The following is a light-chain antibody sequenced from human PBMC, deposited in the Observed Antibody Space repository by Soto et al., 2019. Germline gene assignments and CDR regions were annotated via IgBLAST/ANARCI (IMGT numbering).Light chain of an antibody. V-gene: IGLV3-21*02. CDR3: QVWASTGEFIV. CDR1: KIVRKI. Sequence: SYELTQPPSVSVAPGQTPKITCGGDKIVRKIVHWYKQRPGQAPVAVVFDATDRPSGIPDRITASRTGDTATLTIRRVDAGDAVAYHWQVWASTGEFIVFGSRTKVT. CDR2: DAT. J-gene: IGLJ1*01.